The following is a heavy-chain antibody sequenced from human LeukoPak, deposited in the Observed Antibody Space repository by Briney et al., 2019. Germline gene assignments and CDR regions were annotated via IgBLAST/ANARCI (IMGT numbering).Heavy chain of an antibody. Sequence: SGTLSLTCAVSGGSISSGNWWSWVRQPPGKGLEWIGYIYYRGSTNYNPSLKSRVTISVDTSKNQFSLKLSFVTAADTAVYSCATMTTVTMYSYYFDSWGQGTLVTVS. CDR3: ATMTTVTMYSYYFDS. CDR1: GGSISSGNW. CDR2: IYYRGST. J-gene: IGHJ4*02. D-gene: IGHD4-11*01. V-gene: IGHV4-4*02.